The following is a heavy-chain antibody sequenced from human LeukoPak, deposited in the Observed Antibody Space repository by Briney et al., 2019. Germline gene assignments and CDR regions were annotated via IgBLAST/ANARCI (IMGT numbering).Heavy chain of an antibody. J-gene: IGHJ6*02. CDR2: IYSGGSA. V-gene: IGHV3-66*01. CDR3: ARAGDHYYGLDV. CDR1: DFTVSTNY. Sequence: GGSLRLSCAASDFTVSTNYMTWVRQAPGKGLEWVSIIYSGGSAFYADSVWGRFTISRDDSKKTLYLQMNRLRADDTAVYYCARAGDHYYGLDVWGQGTTVTVSS. D-gene: IGHD5-24*01.